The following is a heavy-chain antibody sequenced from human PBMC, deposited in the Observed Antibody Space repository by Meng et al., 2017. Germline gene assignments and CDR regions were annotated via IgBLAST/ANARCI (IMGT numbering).Heavy chain of an antibody. J-gene: IGHJ4*02. V-gene: IGHV1-18*01. D-gene: IGHD6-6*01. CDR2: ISAYNGNT. CDR3: ARHYLIFPVSSFEY. CDR1: GYTFTSYG. Sequence: ASVKVSCKASGYTFTSYGISWVRQAPGQGLEWMGWISAYNGNTNYAQKLQGRVTMTTDTSTSTAYMELRSLRSDDTAVYYCARHYLIFPVSSFEYWGQGTLVTVSS.